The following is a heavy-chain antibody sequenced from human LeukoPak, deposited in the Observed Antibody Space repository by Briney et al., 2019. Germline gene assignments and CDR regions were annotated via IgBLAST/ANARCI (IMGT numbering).Heavy chain of an antibody. CDR1: GGSFSGYY. J-gene: IGHJ4*02. V-gene: IGHV4-34*01. CDR3: ASRLVTARTIDY. CDR2: INHSGST. D-gene: IGHD2-21*02. Sequence: SETLSLTCAVYGGSFSGYYWSWIRQPPGKGLEWIGEINHSGSTNYNPSLKSRVTISVDTSKNQFSLKLSSVTAADTAVYYCASRLVTARTIDYWGQGTLVTVSS.